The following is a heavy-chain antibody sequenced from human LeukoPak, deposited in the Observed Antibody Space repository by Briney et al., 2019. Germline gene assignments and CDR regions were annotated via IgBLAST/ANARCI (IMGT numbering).Heavy chain of an antibody. V-gene: IGHV3-23*01. CDR2: ISGSGGRT. D-gene: IGHD1-14*01. Sequence: PGGSLRLSCAASGFTFSRFWMNWVRQAPGKGLEWVSAISGSGGRTHYADSVKGRFTISRDNSKNTLYLQMNSLRAEDTAVYYCAKPARTDYADYWGQGTLVTVSS. CDR1: GFTFSRFW. CDR3: AKPARTDYADY. J-gene: IGHJ4*02.